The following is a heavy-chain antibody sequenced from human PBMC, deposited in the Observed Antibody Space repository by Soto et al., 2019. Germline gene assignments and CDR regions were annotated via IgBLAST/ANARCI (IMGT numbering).Heavy chain of an antibody. V-gene: IGHV3-7*05. D-gene: IGHD6-6*01. J-gene: IGHJ4*02. CDR3: ARAYSSSSKAPGY. Sequence: GGSLRRSCAASGFTFSRYWMSWVRQAPGKGLEWVANIKQDGSEKYYVDSVKGRFTISRDNAKNSLYLQMNSLRAEDTAVYYCARAYSSSSKAPGYWGQGTLVTVSS. CDR1: GFTFSRYW. CDR2: IKQDGSEK.